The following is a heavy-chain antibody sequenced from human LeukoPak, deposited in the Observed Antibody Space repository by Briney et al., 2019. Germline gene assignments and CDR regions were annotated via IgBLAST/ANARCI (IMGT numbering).Heavy chain of an antibody. CDR3: ARQYPPSVSYSRAFDF. V-gene: IGHV5-51*01. Sequence: GESLKISCKGIGFAFTKYWIGWVRQMRGKGLEWMTIIFPGDSETRYSPSFQGHVTTSVDKSISSAYLQWSSLEASDTAMYYCARQYPPSVSYSRAFDFWGQGTMVTVSS. CDR1: GFAFTKYW. J-gene: IGHJ3*01. CDR2: IFPGDSET. D-gene: IGHD2-15*01.